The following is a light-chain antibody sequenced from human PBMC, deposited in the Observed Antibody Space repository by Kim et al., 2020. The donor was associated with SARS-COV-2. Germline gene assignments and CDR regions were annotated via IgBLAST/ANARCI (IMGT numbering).Light chain of an antibody. CDR1: QSVSSN. Sequence: ETVLTQSPATLSLSPGERATLSCRASQSVSSNLFWYYQQPGHPPRLLIFGASTRATGILAGCCGGGSGAEFTLTISSLQADDFAVYYCQQYYNWPPWTFGQGTKVDIK. V-gene: IGKV3-15*01. CDR2: GAS. CDR3: QQYYNWPPWT. J-gene: IGKJ1*01.